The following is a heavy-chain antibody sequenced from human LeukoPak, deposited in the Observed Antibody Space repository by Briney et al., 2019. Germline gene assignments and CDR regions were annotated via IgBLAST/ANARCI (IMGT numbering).Heavy chain of an antibody. CDR3: ARGLNDDSSGWYWFDP. V-gene: IGHV4-39*07. Sequence: SETLSLTCTVSGGSISSSSYYWGWIRQPPGKGLEWIGEINHSGSTNYNPSLKSRVTISVDTSKNQFSLKLSSVTAADTAVYYCARGLNDDSSGWYWFDPWGQGTLVTVSS. CDR2: INHSGST. J-gene: IGHJ5*02. D-gene: IGHD6-19*01. CDR1: GGSISSSSYY.